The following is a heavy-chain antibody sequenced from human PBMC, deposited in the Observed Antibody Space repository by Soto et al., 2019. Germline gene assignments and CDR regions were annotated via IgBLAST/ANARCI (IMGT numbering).Heavy chain of an antibody. J-gene: IGHJ5*02. Sequence: PSETLSLTWTVSGGSSSSLSYYWGWIRQPPGKGLEWIGSIYYSGSTHYNPSLKSRVTISVDASKNQFSVKLSSVTAADTAVYYCARHMYSNSIWWFDPWGQGTLVTVSS. CDR3: ARHMYSNSIWWFDP. CDR1: GGSSSSLSYY. CDR2: IYYSGST. V-gene: IGHV4-39*01. D-gene: IGHD6-6*01.